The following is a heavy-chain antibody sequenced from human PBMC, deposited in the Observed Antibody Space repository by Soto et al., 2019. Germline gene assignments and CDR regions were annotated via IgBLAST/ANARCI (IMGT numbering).Heavy chain of an antibody. CDR3: ARGLNKAALSFEY. J-gene: IGHJ4*01. V-gene: IGHV3-20*04. D-gene: IGHD6-25*01. CDR2: INWNGASA. Sequence: GGSLRLSCAASGFTFSSYSMNWVRQAPGKGLEWISGINWNGASAGYADSVKGRFTISRDDAKNSLYLQMNSLRAEDTALYYCARGLNKAALSFEYWGQGTLVTVSS. CDR1: GFTFSSYS.